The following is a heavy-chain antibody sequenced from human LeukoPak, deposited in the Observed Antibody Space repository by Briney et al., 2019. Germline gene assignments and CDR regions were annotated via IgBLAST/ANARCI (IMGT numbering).Heavy chain of an antibody. CDR1: GGSVYTSDYY. Sequence: SETLSLTCTVSGGSVYTSDYYWGWVRQPPGKGLEWIGRIYTRGSTNYNPSLKSRVTMSVDTSKNQFSLKLSSVTAADTAVYYCARGRYCSADICSGGDAFDIWGQGTMVSVSS. CDR3: ARGRYCSADICSGGDAFDI. V-gene: IGHV4-4*07. CDR2: IYTRGST. J-gene: IGHJ3*02. D-gene: IGHD2-15*01.